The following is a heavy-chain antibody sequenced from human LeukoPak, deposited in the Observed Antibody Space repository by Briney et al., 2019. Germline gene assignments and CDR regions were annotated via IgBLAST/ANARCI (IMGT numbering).Heavy chain of an antibody. Sequence: PGGSLRLSCGASGFTFSGYVMTWVRQAPGKGLEWVSAISASGGNTYYADSVKGRFTISRDNSKNTLSLQMNSLRAEDTAVYYCAKDRDYYGSGSYSYYFDYWGQGTLVTVSS. J-gene: IGHJ4*02. CDR3: AKDRDYYGSGSYSYYFDY. CDR1: GFTFSGYV. CDR2: ISASGGNT. V-gene: IGHV3-23*01. D-gene: IGHD3-10*01.